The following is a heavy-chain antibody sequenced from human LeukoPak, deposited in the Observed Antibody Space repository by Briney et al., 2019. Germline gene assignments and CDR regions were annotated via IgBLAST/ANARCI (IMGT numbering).Heavy chain of an antibody. Sequence: GESLRLSCAASGFTFNSYGMRWVRQAPGKGLEWVAVISYDGSAEKCADSVKGRFPISRDNSKNTLYLQMNSLRSEDTAVYYCAREAFTWRHLVHYWGQGTLVTVSS. CDR1: GFTFNSYG. V-gene: IGHV3-30*03. D-gene: IGHD5-18*01. J-gene: IGHJ4*02. CDR3: AREAFTWRHLVHY. CDR2: ISYDGSAE.